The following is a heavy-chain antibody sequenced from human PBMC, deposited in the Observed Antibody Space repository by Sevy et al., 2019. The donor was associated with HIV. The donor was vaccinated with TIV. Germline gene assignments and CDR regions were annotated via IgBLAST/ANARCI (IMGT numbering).Heavy chain of an antibody. J-gene: IGHJ6*02. Sequence: GGSLRLSCAASGFAFSNYYAMHWVRQAPGKGLEGVALISYDGCDKYYADSVKGRFTITRDNFKNTLYLQMNSLTTEDTAVYYCARPRANYVDHYFFYAMDVWGQGTTVTVSS. CDR1: GFAFSNYYA. CDR2: ISYDGCDK. CDR3: ARPRANYVDHYFFYAMDV. V-gene: IGHV3-30-3*01. D-gene: IGHD4-17*01.